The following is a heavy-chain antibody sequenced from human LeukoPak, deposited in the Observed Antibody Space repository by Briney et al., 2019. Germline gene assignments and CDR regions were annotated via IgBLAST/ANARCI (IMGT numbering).Heavy chain of an antibody. CDR3: ARQLGYCSSTSCYADKVDY. CDR1: GGSISSSSYY. CDR2: IYYSGST. J-gene: IGHJ4*01. Sequence: SETLSLTCTVSGGSISSSSYYWGWIRQPPGKGLEWIVSIYYSGSTYYNPSLKSRVTIPVDTSKNQFSLKLSSLTAADTAVYYCARQLGYCSSTSCYADKVDYWGQGTMVTVSS. V-gene: IGHV4-39*01. D-gene: IGHD2-2*01.